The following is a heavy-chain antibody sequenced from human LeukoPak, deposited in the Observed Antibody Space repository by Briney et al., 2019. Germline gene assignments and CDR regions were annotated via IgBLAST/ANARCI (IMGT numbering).Heavy chain of an antibody. V-gene: IGHV3-7*01. CDR3: ARNGAPVVTAITPYYYYMDV. CDR2: IQQDGSEK. J-gene: IGHJ6*03. D-gene: IGHD2-21*02. CDR1: GFTFSSYW. Sequence: GGSLRLSCAASGFTFSSYWMSWVRQAPGKGLEWVANIQQDGSEKYYVDSVKGRFTISRDNAKNSLYLQMNSLRAEDTAVYYCARNGAPVVTAITPYYYYMDVWGKGTTVTVSS.